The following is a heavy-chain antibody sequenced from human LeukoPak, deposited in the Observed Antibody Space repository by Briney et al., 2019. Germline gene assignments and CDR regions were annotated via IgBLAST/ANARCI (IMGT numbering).Heavy chain of an antibody. D-gene: IGHD1-26*01. CDR1: GYTFTSYD. CDR2: MNPNSGNT. J-gene: IGHJ6*02. CDR3: AKSGSYYPYYYGMDV. V-gene: IGHV1-8*01. Sequence: ASVKVSCKASGYTFTSYDINWVRQATGQGLEWMGWMNPNSGNTGYAQQFQGRVTMTRNTSISTAYMELSSLRSEDTAVYYCAKSGSYYPYYYGMDVWGQGTTVTVSS.